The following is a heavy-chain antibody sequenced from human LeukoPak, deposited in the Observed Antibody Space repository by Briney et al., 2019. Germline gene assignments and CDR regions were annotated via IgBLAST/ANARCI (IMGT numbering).Heavy chain of an antibody. CDR2: INLSGGT. J-gene: IGHJ3*02. Sequence: SETLSLTCAVYGGSSSGYYWSWIRQPPGTGLEWLGEINLSGGTNYNPSLKSRVTISIDTSKNQFSLKLSSVTAADTAVYYCARRLSTGESKKRAFDIWGQGTMVTVSS. CDR3: ARRLSTGESKKRAFDI. CDR1: GGSSSGYY. D-gene: IGHD7-27*01. V-gene: IGHV4-34*01.